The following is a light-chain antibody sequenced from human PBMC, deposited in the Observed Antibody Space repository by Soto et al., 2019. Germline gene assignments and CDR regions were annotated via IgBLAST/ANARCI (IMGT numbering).Light chain of an antibody. CDR1: SSDVGGYNF. J-gene: IGLJ1*01. V-gene: IGLV2-14*01. Sequence: QSALTQPASVSGSPGQSITISCTGTSSDVGGYNFVSWYQQHPGIAPKLMIYDVSNRPSGVSNRFSGSKSGDTASLTISGRQAEDEADYYCSSYAGSSTSYVFGTGTQLTVL. CDR2: DVS. CDR3: SSYAGSSTSYV.